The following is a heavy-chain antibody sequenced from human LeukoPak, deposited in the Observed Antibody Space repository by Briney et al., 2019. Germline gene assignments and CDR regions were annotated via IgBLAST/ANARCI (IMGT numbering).Heavy chain of an antibody. V-gene: IGHV1-18*01. CDR1: GYTLTSYG. Sequence: ASVKLSCTASGYTLTSYGISWVGQAPGQGQGWGGWISAYNGNTNYAQKLQGRVTMTTDTSTSTAYMELRRLRSDDTAVYYCARDVRRSNSSHIDCWGQGALVTVSS. D-gene: IGHD2-2*02. CDR2: ISAYNGNT. J-gene: IGHJ4*02. CDR3: ARDVRRSNSSHIDC.